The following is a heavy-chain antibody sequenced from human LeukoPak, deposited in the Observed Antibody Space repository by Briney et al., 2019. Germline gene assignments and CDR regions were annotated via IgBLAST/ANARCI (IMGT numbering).Heavy chain of an antibody. CDR2: ISYDGSNK. D-gene: IGHD2-15*01. Sequence: GGSLRLSCAASVFTFSSYGMHRVRQAPGKGLECVAVISYDGSNKYYADSVKGRFTISRDNSKNTLYLQMNSLRAEDTAVYYCARGGYCSGGSCYSEFYYYGMDVWGQGTTVTVSS. V-gene: IGHV3-30*03. J-gene: IGHJ6*02. CDR3: ARGGYCSGGSCYSEFYYYGMDV. CDR1: VFTFSSYG.